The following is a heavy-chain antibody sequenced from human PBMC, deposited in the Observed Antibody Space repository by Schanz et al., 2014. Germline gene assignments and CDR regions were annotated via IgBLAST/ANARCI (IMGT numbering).Heavy chain of an antibody. CDR2: IATSSSTR. V-gene: IGHV3-48*01. Sequence: VQLVESGGGVVQPGGSLRLSCEASGFDFNSYSMNWVRQVPGKGLEWLSYIATSSSTRHYADSVKGRVTISRDNAKNSVSLQMRRLRVEDTAVYYCASGVHVSSLQKGLQFWGRGTLVIVPS. CDR3: ASGVHVSSLQKGLQF. CDR1: GFDFNSYS. D-gene: IGHD3-10*01. J-gene: IGHJ1*01.